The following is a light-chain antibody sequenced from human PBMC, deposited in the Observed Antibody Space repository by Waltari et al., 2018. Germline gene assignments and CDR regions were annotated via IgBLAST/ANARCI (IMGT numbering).Light chain of an antibody. CDR3: QQYGSSPYS. Sequence: EVVLTQSPGTLSLSPGERATLSCGASQGVSGNYLGRYQQKPGQAPRLLIYAASSRATGIPDRFSGSGSGTDFTLTVSRLEPEDFAVYYCQQYGSSPYSFGQGTKLEI. J-gene: IGKJ2*03. V-gene: IGKV3-20*01. CDR1: QGVSGNY. CDR2: AAS.